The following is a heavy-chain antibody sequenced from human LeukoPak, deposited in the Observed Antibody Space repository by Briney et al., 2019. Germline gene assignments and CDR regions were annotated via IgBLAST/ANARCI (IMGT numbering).Heavy chain of an antibody. V-gene: IGHV3-7*01. CDR1: GFTFSRYW. D-gene: IGHD5-24*01. Sequence: GGSLRLSCAASGFTFSRYWMSWVRQAPGKGLEWVANIKQDGSEKYYVGSVRGRFTIPRDNAKNSLYLQMNSLRAEDTAVYYCARLEMSTIKDGDFWGQGTLVTVSS. J-gene: IGHJ4*02. CDR3: ARLEMSTIKDGDF. CDR2: IKQDGSEK.